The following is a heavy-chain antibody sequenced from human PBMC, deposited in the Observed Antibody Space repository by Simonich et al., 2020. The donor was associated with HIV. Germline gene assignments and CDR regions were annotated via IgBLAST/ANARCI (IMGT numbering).Heavy chain of an antibody. J-gene: IGHJ1*01. CDR3: TSSDYDSSDYYYRYFQH. D-gene: IGHD3-22*01. Sequence: EVQLVESGGGLVQPGRSLRLSCTASGFTFGDYAMSWFRKAPGKGIEWGGLVRSKAYGGTTENASSVKGRFTISRDDSKSIAYLQMNSLKTEDTAVYYCTSSDYDSSDYYYRYFQHWGQGTLVTVSS. V-gene: IGHV3-49*03. CDR2: VRSKAYGGTT. CDR1: GFTFGDYA.